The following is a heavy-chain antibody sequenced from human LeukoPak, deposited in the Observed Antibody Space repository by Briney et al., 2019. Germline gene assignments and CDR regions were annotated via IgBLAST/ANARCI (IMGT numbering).Heavy chain of an antibody. V-gene: IGHV7-4-1*02. CDR1: GYTFTSYA. CDR2: INTNTGNP. D-gene: IGHD3-10*01. Sequence: GASVKVSCKASGYTFTSYAMNWVRQAPGQGLEWMGWINTNTGNPTYAQGFTGRFVFSLDTSVSTAYLQISSLKAEDTAVYYCAILRITMVRGVNFFDYWGQGTLVTVSS. CDR3: AILRITMVRGVNFFDY. J-gene: IGHJ4*02.